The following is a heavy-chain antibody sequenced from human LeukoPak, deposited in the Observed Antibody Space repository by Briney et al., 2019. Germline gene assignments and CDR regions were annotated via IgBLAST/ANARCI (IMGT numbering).Heavy chain of an antibody. J-gene: IGHJ6*03. CDR2: LSGSSGYI. V-gene: IGHV3-21*01. CDR3: ARGSGAVADYYYYMEV. CDR1: GFTFSSYS. D-gene: IGHD6-19*01. Sequence: GGSLRLSCAASGFTFSSYSMNWVRQAPGKGLERVSSLSGSSGYIYHADSVKGRFTISRDNAKNSLYLQMNSLRAEDTAVYYCARGSGAVADYYYYMEVWGKGTTVTVSS.